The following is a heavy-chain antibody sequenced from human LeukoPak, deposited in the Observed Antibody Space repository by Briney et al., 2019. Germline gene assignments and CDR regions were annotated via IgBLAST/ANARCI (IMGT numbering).Heavy chain of an antibody. CDR1: GGSISSYY. D-gene: IGHD5-24*01. CDR2: IYYSGST. V-gene: IGHV4-59*01. J-gene: IGHJ4*02. CDR3: ARGRDGYIFDY. Sequence: SETLSLTCTVSGGSISSYYWSWIRQPPGKGLEWIGYIYYSGSTNYNPSLKSRVTMSVDTSKNQFSLKLSSVTAADTAVYYCARGRDGYIFDYWGQGTLVTVSS.